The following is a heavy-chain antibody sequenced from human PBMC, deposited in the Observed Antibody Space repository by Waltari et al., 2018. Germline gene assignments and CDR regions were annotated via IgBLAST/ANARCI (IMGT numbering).Heavy chain of an antibody. Sequence: QVQLVQSGAEVKKPGASVKVSCKASGYTFTSYYMHWVRQAPGQGLEWMGIIKPSGGSTSYAQKFQGRVTMTRDTSTSTVYMELSSLRSEDTAVYYCARDGYDSSGYLVYYFDYWGQGTLVTVSS. CDR1: GYTFTSYY. V-gene: IGHV1-46*01. D-gene: IGHD3-22*01. CDR2: IKPSGGST. J-gene: IGHJ4*02. CDR3: ARDGYDSSGYLVYYFDY.